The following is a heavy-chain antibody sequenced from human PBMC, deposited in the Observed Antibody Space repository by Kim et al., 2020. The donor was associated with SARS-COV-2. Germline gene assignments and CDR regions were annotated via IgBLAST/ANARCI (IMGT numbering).Heavy chain of an antibody. Sequence: ASVKVSCKASGYTFTSYAMHWVRQAPGQRLEWMGWINAGSGNTNYSQKFQGRVTITRDTSASTAYMELCSLRSEDTAVYYCARSRLTMVRGVIILPFDYWGQGTLFTASS. CDR1: GYTFTSYA. CDR2: INAGSGNT. D-gene: IGHD3-10*01. CDR3: ARSRLTMVRGVIILPFDY. J-gene: IGHJ4*02. V-gene: IGHV1-3*01.